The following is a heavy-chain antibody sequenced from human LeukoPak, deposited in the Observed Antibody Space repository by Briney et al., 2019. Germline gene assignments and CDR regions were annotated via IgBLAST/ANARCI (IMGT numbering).Heavy chain of an antibody. Sequence: SETLSLTCTVSGGSISSSSYYWGWIRQPPGKGLEWIGSIYYSGSTYYNPSLKSRVTISVDTSKNQFSLKLSSVTAADTAVYYCARVDSSGGVDIWGQGTMVTVSS. J-gene: IGHJ3*02. CDR2: IYYSGST. CDR3: ARVDSSGGVDI. CDR1: GGSISSSSYY. V-gene: IGHV4-39*07. D-gene: IGHD3-22*01.